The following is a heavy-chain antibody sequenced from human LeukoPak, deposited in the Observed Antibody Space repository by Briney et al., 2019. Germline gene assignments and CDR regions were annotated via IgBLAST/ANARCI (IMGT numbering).Heavy chain of an antibody. Sequence: GGSLRLSCAASGFTFSSYAMHWVRQAPGKGLEGVALISYDGSNKYYADSVKGRFTISRDNSKNTLYLQMNSLRAEDTAVYYCARGGFLGAGTGGDHFDYWGQGTLATVSS. V-gene: IGHV3-30*04. CDR1: GFTFSSYA. J-gene: IGHJ4*02. CDR3: ARGGFLGAGTGGDHFDY. CDR2: ISYDGSNK. D-gene: IGHD6-13*01.